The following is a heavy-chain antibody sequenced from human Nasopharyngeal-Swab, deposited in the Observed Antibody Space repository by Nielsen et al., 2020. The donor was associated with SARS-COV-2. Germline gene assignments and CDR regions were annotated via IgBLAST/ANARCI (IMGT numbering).Heavy chain of an antibody. Sequence: GESLKISCAASGSTFSSYGMHWVRQAPGKGLEWVAVISYDGSNKYYADSVKGRFTISRDNSKNTLYLQMNSLRAEDTAVYYCAKDKGVDTAMGFDYWGQGTLVTVSS. CDR2: ISYDGSNK. CDR3: AKDKGVDTAMGFDY. D-gene: IGHD5-18*01. V-gene: IGHV3-30*18. J-gene: IGHJ4*02. CDR1: GSTFSSYG.